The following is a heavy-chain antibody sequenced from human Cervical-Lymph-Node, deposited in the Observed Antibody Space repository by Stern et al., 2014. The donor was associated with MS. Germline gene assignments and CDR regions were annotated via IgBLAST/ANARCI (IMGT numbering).Heavy chain of an antibody. J-gene: IGHJ3*01. CDR2: ITTYNGNT. V-gene: IGHV1-18*01. CDR3: ARDFDGFDF. CDR1: GYTFTNYG. Sequence: QVQLVQSGAEVKKPGASVKVSCKASGYTFTNYGITWVRQAPGQGLEWMGWITTYNGNTNYAQHLQDRVTMTTDTSTRTAYMELRSLRSDDTAVYFCARDFDGFDFWGQGTKVTVSS.